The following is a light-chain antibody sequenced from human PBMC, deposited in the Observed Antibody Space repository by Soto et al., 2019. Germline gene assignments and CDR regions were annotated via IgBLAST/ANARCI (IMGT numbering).Light chain of an antibody. CDR2: GAS. CDR1: QSVSSSY. Sequence: EIVLTQSPGTLSLSPGERATLSCRASQSVSSSYLAWYQQKPGQAPRLLIYGASSRDTGIPDRFSGSGSGTDFTLTISRLEPEYFAVYYCQQYGSSPLTFGQGTKLEIK. CDR3: QQYGSSPLT. V-gene: IGKV3-20*01. J-gene: IGKJ2*01.